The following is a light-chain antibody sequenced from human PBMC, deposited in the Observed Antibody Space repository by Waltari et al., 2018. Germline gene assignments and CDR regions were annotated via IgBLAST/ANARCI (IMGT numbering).Light chain of an antibody. CDR2: QDT. CDR1: KWGDTY. J-gene: IGLJ2*01. Sequence: SYELTQPPSVSVSPGPTASTTRPGDKWGDTYAFWYQQKPGQSPALVIDQDTKRPPGIPERCSGSNSGNTATLTISGTQALDEADYYCQAWDSNTVVVGGGTKLTVL. CDR3: QAWDSNTVV. V-gene: IGLV3-1*01.